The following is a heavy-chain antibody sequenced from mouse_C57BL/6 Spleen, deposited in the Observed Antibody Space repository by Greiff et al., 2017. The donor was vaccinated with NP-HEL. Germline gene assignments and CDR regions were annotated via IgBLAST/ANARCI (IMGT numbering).Heavy chain of an antibody. CDR1: GYAFSSSW. CDR2: IYPGDGDT. CDR3: ARRGLQTSFAY. D-gene: IGHD3-1*01. J-gene: IGHJ3*01. Sequence: LQESGPELVKPGASVKISCKASGYAFSSSWMNWVKQRPGKGLEWIGRIYPGDGDTNYNGKFKGKATLTADKSSSTAYMQLSSLTSEDSAVYFCARRGLQTSFAYWGQGTLVTVSA. V-gene: IGHV1-82*01.